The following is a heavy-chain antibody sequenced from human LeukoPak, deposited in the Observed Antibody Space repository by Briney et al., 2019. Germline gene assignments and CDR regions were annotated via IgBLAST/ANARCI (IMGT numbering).Heavy chain of an antibody. V-gene: IGHV1-2*02. D-gene: IGHD6-19*01. CDR3: ARRSVAARRGAPAWYFDY. J-gene: IGHJ4*02. CDR1: GYTFTGYY. Sequence: ASVKVSCKASGYTFTGYYMHWVRQAPGQGLEWMGWINPNSGGTNYTQKFQGRVTMTRDTSISTAYMELSRLRSDDTAVYYCARRSVAARRGAPAWYFDYWGQGTLVTVSS. CDR2: INPNSGGT.